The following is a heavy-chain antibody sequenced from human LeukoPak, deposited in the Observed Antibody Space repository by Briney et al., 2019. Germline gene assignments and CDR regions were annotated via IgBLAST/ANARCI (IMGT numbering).Heavy chain of an antibody. D-gene: IGHD6-6*01. V-gene: IGHV3-23*01. CDR1: AFTFNNFA. CDR3: ARRDSSRSFDY. Sequence: GGSLRLSCAASAFTFNNFAMSWVRQAPGKGLEWVSGISAGGGTTIYVDSVKGRFTISRDNSKNTLYLQTNSLRAEDTAVYYCARRDSSRSFDYGGQGTLVTVSS. J-gene: IGHJ4*02. CDR2: ISAGGGTT.